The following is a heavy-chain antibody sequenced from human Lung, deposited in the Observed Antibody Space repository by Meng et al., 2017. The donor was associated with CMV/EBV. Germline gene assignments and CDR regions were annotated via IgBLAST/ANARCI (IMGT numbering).Heavy chain of an antibody. D-gene: IGHD1-7*01. J-gene: IGHJ4*02. V-gene: IGHV3-48*03. CDR3: ARVLVTYNWNYFQEEDYCEY. CDR1: GFTFSSYE. CDR2: ITSSGSTI. Sequence: GGSXRLSCAASGFTFSSYEMNWVRQAPGKGLEWVSYITSSGSTIYYADSVKGRFTISRDNAKNSLYLQMNSLRAEDTAVYYCARVLVTYNWNYFQEEDYCEYWXQGTXVTVSS.